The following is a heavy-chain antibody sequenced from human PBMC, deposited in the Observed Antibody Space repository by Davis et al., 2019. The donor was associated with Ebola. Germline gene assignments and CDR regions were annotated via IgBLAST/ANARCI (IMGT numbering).Heavy chain of an antibody. V-gene: IGHV4-59*08. Sequence: MPSETLSLTCTVSGGSISSYYWSWIRQPPGKGLEWIGYIYYSGSTNYNPSLKSRVTISVDTSKNQFSLKLSSVTAADTAVYYCASPTLYYYYGMDVWGQGTTVTVSS. J-gene: IGHJ6*02. CDR3: ASPTLYYYYGMDV. CDR2: IYYSGST. CDR1: GGSISSYY.